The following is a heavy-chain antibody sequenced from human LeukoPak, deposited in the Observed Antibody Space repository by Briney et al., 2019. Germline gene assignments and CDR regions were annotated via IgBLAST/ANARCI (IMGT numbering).Heavy chain of an antibody. Sequence: HAGGSLRLSCAASGFTFSSYAMSWVRQAPGKGREGVSAISGSGGSTYYADSVKGRFTISRDNSKNTLYLQMNSLRAEDTAVYYCAKERREGSGSLYDYWGQGTLVTVSS. CDR2: ISGSGGST. D-gene: IGHD3-10*01. CDR3: AKERREGSGSLYDY. J-gene: IGHJ4*02. V-gene: IGHV3-23*01. CDR1: GFTFSSYA.